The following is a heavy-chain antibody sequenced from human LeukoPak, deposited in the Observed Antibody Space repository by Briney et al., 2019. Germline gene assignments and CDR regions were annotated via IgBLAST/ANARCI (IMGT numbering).Heavy chain of an antibody. CDR2: IYYSGST. Sequence: PSETLSLTCTVSGGSISNYYWSWIRQPAGKGLEWIGYIYYSGSTNYNPSLKSRVTISVDTSKNQFSLKLSSVTAADTAVYYCARDRGLYFDYWGQGTLVTVSS. CDR3: ARDRGLYFDY. J-gene: IGHJ4*02. CDR1: GGSISNYY. V-gene: IGHV4-59*01.